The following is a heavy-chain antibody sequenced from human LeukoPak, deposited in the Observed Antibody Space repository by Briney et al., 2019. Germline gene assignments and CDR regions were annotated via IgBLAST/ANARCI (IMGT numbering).Heavy chain of an antibody. CDR2: VTGDDGST. D-gene: IGHD1-7*01. CDR1: GYTFTTYA. Sequence: GASVKVSCKASGYTFTTYAMHWVRQGPGQRLEWMGWVTGDDGSTRYSQKFQGRLTITRDTSATTSYMELSSLRSEDTAVYYCARDVLGTNDYWGQGTLVTVSS. J-gene: IGHJ4*02. CDR3: ARDVLGTNDY. V-gene: IGHV1-3*01.